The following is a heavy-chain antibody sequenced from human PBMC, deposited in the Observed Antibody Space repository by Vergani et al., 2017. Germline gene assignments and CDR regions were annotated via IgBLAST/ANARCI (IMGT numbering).Heavy chain of an antibody. Sequence: QVQLQESGPGLVKPSGTLYLTCAVSGGSISSSNWWSWVRQPPGKGLEWIGEIYHSGSTHYNQSLKSRVTISVGKSKNQFSLKLGSVTAACTAVYYCARFXTGTTIYYYYGIDVWGQGTTVTVSS. V-gene: IGHV4-4*02. CDR2: IYHSGST. D-gene: IGHD1-1*01. J-gene: IGHJ6*02. CDR3: ARFXTGTTIYYYYGIDV. CDR1: GGSISSSNW.